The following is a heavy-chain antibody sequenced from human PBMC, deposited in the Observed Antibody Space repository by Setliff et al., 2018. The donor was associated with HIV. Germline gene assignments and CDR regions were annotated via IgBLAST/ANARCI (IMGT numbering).Heavy chain of an antibody. CDR2: IQSGGIM. Sequence: GSLRLSCAASGLTLSNSAMTWVRQRPGRGLEWVSLIQSGGIMYYADSVKGRFTISRDNSNNTLSLQMSSLRAEDTALYYCAKLDYYDYSGSWARKVAIDIWGQGTMVTVSS. D-gene: IGHD3-22*01. CDR3: AKLDYYDYSGSWARKVAIDI. V-gene: IGHV3-23*01. CDR1: GLTLSNSA. J-gene: IGHJ3*02.